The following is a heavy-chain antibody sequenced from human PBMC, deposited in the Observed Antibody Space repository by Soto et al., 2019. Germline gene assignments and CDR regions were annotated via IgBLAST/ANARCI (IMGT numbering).Heavy chain of an antibody. J-gene: IGHJ4*02. V-gene: IGHV4-38-2*01. CDR3: ASLGFPGIAVAGNFDY. CDR1: GYSISSGYY. D-gene: IGHD6-19*01. CDR2: IYHRGNTY. Sequence: PSETLSLTCAVSGYSISSGYYWGWIRQPPGKGLEWIGGIYHRGNTYYYNPSLKSRVTISIDTSKNQFSLKLRSVTAADTAVYYCASLGFPGIAVAGNFDYWGQGTLVTVSS.